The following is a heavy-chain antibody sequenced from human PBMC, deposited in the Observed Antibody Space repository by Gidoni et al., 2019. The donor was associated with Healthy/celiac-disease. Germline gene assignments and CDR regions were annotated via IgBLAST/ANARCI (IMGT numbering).Heavy chain of an antibody. V-gene: IGHV4-39*01. CDR3: ARRPAVAANWWFDP. CDR2: IYYSGST. D-gene: IGHD6-19*01. CDR1: GGSISSSSYY. J-gene: IGHJ5*02. Sequence: QLQLQESGPGLVKPSETLSLTCTVSGGSISSSSYYWGWIRQPPGKGLEWIGSIYYSGSTYYNPSLKSRVTISVDTSKNQFSLKLSSVTAADTAVYYCARRPAVAANWWFDPWGQGTLVTVSS.